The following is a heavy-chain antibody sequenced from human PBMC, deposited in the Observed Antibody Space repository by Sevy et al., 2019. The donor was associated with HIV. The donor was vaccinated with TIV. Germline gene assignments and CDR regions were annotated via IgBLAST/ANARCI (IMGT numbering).Heavy chain of an antibody. CDR3: ALSRYDFWSGYPYYFDY. J-gene: IGHJ4*02. V-gene: IGHV3-21*01. Sequence: GGSLRLSCAASGFTFSSYSMNWVRQAPGKGLEWVSSISSSSYIYYADSVKGRFTISRDNAKNSLYLQMNSLRAEDTAVYYCALSRYDFWSGYPYYFDYWGQGTLVTVSS. D-gene: IGHD3-3*01. CDR2: ISSSSYI. CDR1: GFTFSSYS.